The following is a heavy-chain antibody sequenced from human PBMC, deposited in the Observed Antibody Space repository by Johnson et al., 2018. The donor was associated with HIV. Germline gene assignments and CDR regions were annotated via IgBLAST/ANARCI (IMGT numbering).Heavy chain of an antibody. CDR2: ISYDGRNK. Sequence: VQLVESGGGVVQPGGSLRLSCAASGFTFSNYGMHWVRQAPGKGLEWVAVISYDGRNKYYADSVKGRITISRDNSKNTLYMQLISLRAGEQAVYCCVRGGGSYGSVTRAFDTGGKGKRVAASS. CDR3: VRGGGSYGSVTRAFDT. D-gene: IGHD1-26*01. J-gene: IGHJ3*02. CDR1: GFTFSNYG. V-gene: IGHV3-33*03.